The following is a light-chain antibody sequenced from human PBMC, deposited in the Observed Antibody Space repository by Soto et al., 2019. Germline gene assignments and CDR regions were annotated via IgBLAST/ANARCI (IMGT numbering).Light chain of an antibody. CDR1: QSVSSN. V-gene: IGKV3-15*01. CDR3: QQYNNWPPYT. CDR2: GAS. J-gene: IGKJ2*01. Sequence: EIVMTQSPVTLSVSPAERATLSCRASQSVSSNLAWYQQKPGQAPRLLIYGASTRATGIPARFSGSGSGTEFTLTISSLQSEDFAVNYCQQYNNWPPYTIGQGTKLEIK.